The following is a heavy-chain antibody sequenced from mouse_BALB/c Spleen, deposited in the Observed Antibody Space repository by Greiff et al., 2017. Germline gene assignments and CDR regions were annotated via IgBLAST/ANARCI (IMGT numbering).Heavy chain of an antibody. Sequence: DVKLVESGGGLVKPGGSLKLSCAASGFTFSSYAMSWVRQTPEKRLEWVASISSGGSTYYPDSVKGRFTISRDNARNILYLQMSSLRSEDTAMYYCARSYYYGSSYASYWGQGTTLTVSS. CDR1: GFTFSSYA. J-gene: IGHJ2*01. CDR3: ARSYYYGSSYASY. CDR2: ISSGGST. D-gene: IGHD1-1*01. V-gene: IGHV5-6-5*01.